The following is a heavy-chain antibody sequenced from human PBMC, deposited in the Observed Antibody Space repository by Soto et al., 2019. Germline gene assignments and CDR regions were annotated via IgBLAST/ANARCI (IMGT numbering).Heavy chain of an antibody. D-gene: IGHD6-13*01. V-gene: IGHV4-59*01. J-gene: IGHJ4*02. CDR1: GGSISSYY. Sequence: SETLSLTCTVSGGSISSYYWSWIRQPPGKGLEWIGYIYYSGSTNYNPSLKSRVTISVDTSKNQFSLKLSSVTAADTAVYYCARGVAAAGTYYFDDWGQGTLVTVSS. CDR3: ARGVAAAGTYYFDD. CDR2: IYYSGST.